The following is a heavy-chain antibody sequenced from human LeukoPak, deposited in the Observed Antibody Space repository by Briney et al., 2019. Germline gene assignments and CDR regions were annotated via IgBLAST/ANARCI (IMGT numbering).Heavy chain of an antibody. J-gene: IGHJ4*02. Sequence: PGGSLRLSCAASRFTFSNYGMHWVRQTPDKGLEWVATMSYDGSNQYYADSVKGRFTISRDNSKNTLYLQMNGLRAEDTAVYYCAKREAAAGFDYWGQGTLVTVSS. D-gene: IGHD6-13*01. V-gene: IGHV3-30*18. CDR1: RFTFSNYG. CDR3: AKREAAAGFDY. CDR2: MSYDGSNQ.